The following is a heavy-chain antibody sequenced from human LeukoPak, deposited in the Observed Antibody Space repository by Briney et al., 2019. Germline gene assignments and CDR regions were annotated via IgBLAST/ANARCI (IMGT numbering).Heavy chain of an antibody. D-gene: IGHD3-22*01. J-gene: IGHJ4*02. V-gene: IGHV3-30-3*01. CDR3: ARDPAVTMIVVPFDY. CDR2: ISYDGSNK. Sequence: GRSLRLSCAASGFTFSSYAMHWVRQAPGKGLEWVAVISYDGSNKYYADSVKGRFTISRDNSKNTLYLQMNSLRAEDTAVYYCARDPAVTMIVVPFDYWGQGTLVTVSS. CDR1: GFTFSSYA.